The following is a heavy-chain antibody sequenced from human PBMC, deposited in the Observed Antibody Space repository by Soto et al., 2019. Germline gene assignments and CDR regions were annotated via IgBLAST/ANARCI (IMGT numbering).Heavy chain of an antibody. CDR2: ISAGGGNT. D-gene: IGHD2-2*01. J-gene: IGHJ5*02. V-gene: IGHV3-23*01. Sequence: EVQLLESGGGLVQPGGSLRLSCAVSGFSFSTYAMSWVRQAPGKGLEWVSGISAGGGNTYYADSVRGRFTISRDNSKDTLYLQITSLRAEDTACYYCAKHAEYQLVSWFDPWGQGTLVTVSS. CDR1: GFSFSTYA. CDR3: AKHAEYQLVSWFDP.